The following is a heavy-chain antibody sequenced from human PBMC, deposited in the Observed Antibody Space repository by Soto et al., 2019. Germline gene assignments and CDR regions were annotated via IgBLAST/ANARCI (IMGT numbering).Heavy chain of an antibody. CDR1: GYTFTSYG. V-gene: IGHV1-18*01. D-gene: IGHD6-6*01. J-gene: IGHJ4*02. CDR3: ARGGSSTGGNY. CDR2: ISAYNGNT. Sequence: QVQLVQSGAEVKKPGASVKVSCKASGYTFTSYGISWVRQAPGQGLEWMGWISAYNGNTNYAQKLQGRDTMTTDTATSTANRELRSRRSDGQDVDYCARGGSSTGGNYWGQGTLVTVSS.